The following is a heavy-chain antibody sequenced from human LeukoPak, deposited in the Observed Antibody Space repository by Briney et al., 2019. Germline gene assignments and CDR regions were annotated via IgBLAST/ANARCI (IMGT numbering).Heavy chain of an antibody. J-gene: IGHJ4*02. CDR2: ISSSSSTI. D-gene: IGHD3-22*01. Sequence: PGGSLRLSCAASGFSFSAYTMNWVRQAPGKGLEWVSYISSSSSTIYYADSVKGRFTISRDNAKNSLSLQMNSLRDEDTAVYYCARDSYGSSGYYYVSDYWGQGTLVTVSS. CDR3: ARDSYGSSGYYYVSDY. V-gene: IGHV3-48*02. CDR1: GFSFSAYT.